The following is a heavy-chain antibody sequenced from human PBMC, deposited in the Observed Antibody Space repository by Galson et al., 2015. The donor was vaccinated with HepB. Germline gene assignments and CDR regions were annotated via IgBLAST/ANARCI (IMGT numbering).Heavy chain of an antibody. CDR1: GFTFSSYA. CDR2: ISESGGNT. CDR3: AKFFNGGVQLWLYYFDY. Sequence: SLRLSCADSGFTFSSYAMSWVRQAPGKGLEWVSAISESGGNTYYADSVKGRFTISRDNSKNTLYLQMNSLRAEDSAVYYCAKFFNGGVQLWLYYFDYWGQGTLVTVSS. J-gene: IGHJ4*02. D-gene: IGHD1-1*01. V-gene: IGHV3-23*01.